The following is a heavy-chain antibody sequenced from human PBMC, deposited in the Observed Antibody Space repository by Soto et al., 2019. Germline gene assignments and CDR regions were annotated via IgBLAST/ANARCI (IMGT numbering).Heavy chain of an antibody. J-gene: IGHJ4*02. Sequence: EVQLVQSGAEVKKPGESLKISCKGSGYSFTNYWIGWVRQMPGGGLEWMGIIYPLDSETRYSPSFQGQVTLSADRSINTAYLQWTSLQASDTGMYFCARRFSSSSESDYWGQVTLVTVSS. D-gene: IGHD6-6*01. CDR1: GYSFTNYW. CDR3: ARRFSSSSESDY. CDR2: IYPLDSET. V-gene: IGHV5-51*03.